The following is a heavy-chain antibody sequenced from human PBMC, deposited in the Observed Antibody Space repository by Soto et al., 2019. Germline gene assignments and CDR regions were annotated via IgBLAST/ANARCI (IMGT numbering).Heavy chain of an antibody. D-gene: IGHD6-13*01. CDR3: AKDQGSSWYEIDY. CDR2: ISGSGGST. V-gene: IGHV3-23*01. CDR1: GFTFSNYA. J-gene: IGHJ4*02. Sequence: EVQLLESGGGLVQPGGSLRLSCAASGFTFSNYAVTWVCQAPGKGLEWVSTISGSGGSTYYADSVKGRFTISRDNSKNTLYLQMNSLRGEDTAVYYCAKDQGSSWYEIDYWGQGTLVTVSS.